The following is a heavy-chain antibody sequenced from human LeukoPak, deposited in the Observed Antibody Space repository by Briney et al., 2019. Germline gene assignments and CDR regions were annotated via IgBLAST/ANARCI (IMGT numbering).Heavy chain of an antibody. D-gene: IGHD2-21*02. CDR3: AKDETYCGGDCSKTLGY. J-gene: IGHJ4*02. CDR2: ISSSSSYI. V-gene: IGHV3-21*04. CDR1: GFTFSSYS. Sequence: PGGSLRLSCAASGFTFSSYSMNWVRQAPGKGLEWVSSISSSSSYIYYADSVKGRFTISRDNSKNTLYLQMNSLRAEDTAVYYCAKDETYCGGDCSKTLGYWGQGTLVTVSS.